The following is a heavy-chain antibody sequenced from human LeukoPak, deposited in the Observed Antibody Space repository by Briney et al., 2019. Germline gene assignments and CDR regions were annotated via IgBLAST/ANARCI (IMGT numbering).Heavy chain of an antibody. J-gene: IGHJ4*02. CDR3: ARDHGSGLDY. CDR1: AFTFSYYW. D-gene: IGHD6-19*01. Sequence: GGSLRLSCAASAFTFSYYWMNWVRQAPGKGLEWVASIKQDGSEKYYVDSVKGRFTISRDNAKNSLYLQMNTLRAEDTAVYYCARDHGSGLDYWGQGTLVTVSS. V-gene: IGHV3-7*01. CDR2: IKQDGSEK.